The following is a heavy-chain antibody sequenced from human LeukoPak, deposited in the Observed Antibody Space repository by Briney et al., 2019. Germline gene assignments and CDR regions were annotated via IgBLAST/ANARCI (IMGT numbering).Heavy chain of an antibody. Sequence: SETLSLTCTVSGGSISSSSYYWGWIRQPPGKGLEWIGSIYYSGSTCYNPSLKSRVTISVDTSKNQFSLKLSSVTAADTAVYYCARTFRYYYDSSGSNWFDPWGQGTLVTVSS. CDR3: ARTFRYYYDSSGSNWFDP. V-gene: IGHV4-39*01. CDR2: IYYSGST. J-gene: IGHJ5*02. D-gene: IGHD3-22*01. CDR1: GGSISSSSYY.